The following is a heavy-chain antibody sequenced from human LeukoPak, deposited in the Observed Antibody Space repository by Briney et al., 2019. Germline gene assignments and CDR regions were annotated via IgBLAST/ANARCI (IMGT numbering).Heavy chain of an antibody. CDR1: GLTFSNYA. CDR3: AKASVGGSYYTVFADY. J-gene: IGHJ4*02. Sequence: GGSLRLSCAASGLTFSNYAMSWVRQAPGKGLEWVSAISGSGGSTYYAEYVKGRFTITRDNSKNTLYLQMNSLRAGDTAVYYCAKASVGGSYYTVFADYWGQGTLVTVSS. D-gene: IGHD1-26*01. V-gene: IGHV3-23*01. CDR2: ISGSGGST.